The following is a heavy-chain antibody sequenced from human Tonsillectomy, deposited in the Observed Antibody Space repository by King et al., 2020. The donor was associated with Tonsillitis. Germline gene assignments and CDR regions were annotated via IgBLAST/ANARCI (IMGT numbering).Heavy chain of an antibody. V-gene: IGHV1-69*01. Sequence: LLVQSGAEVQKPGSSVKVSCKASGGRFSSYAINWVRQAPGQGLEWMGAITPIFATPNYGQKFQGRVTISADDSTSTAYLDVSSLRSEDTAIYYCARSHSVTGRTLDYWGQGTLVTVSS. CDR1: GGRFSSYA. CDR3: ARSHSVTGRTLDY. J-gene: IGHJ4*02. CDR2: ITPIFATP. D-gene: IGHD1/OR15-1a*01.